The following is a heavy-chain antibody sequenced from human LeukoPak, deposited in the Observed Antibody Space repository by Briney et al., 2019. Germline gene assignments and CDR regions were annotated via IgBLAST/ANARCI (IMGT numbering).Heavy chain of an antibody. D-gene: IGHD2-2*01. CDR1: GFTFSSYG. CDR3: ARGCRYACPQEEDY. V-gene: IGHV3-30*03. J-gene: IGHJ4*02. CDR2: ISYDGSNK. Sequence: GGSLRLSCAASGFTFSSYGMHWVRQAPGKGLEWVAVISYDGSNKYYADSVKGRFTISRDNSKNTLYLQMNSLRAEDTAVFYCARGCRYACPQEEDYWGQGTLVTVSS.